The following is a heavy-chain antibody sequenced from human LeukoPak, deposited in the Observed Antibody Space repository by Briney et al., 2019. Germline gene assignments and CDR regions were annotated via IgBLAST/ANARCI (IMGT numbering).Heavy chain of an antibody. CDR1: GFTFSSYA. CDR3: AKVLPSTYYYGSGSYF. D-gene: IGHD3-10*01. J-gene: IGHJ4*02. Sequence: GGSLRLSCAASGFTFSSYAMSWVRQAPGKGLEWVSAISGSGGSTYYADSVKGRFTISRDNSKNTLYLQMNSLRAEDTAVYYCAKVLPSTYYYGSGSYFWGQGTLVTVSS. V-gene: IGHV3-23*01. CDR2: ISGSGGST.